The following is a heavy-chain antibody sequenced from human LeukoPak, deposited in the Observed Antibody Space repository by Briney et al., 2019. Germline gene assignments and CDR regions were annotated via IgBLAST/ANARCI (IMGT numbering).Heavy chain of an antibody. D-gene: IGHD6-19*01. CDR1: GYTFTSYY. J-gene: IGHJ4*02. V-gene: IGHV1-2*02. CDR3: ARVGSSGWYVHPTLDY. Sequence: ASVKVSCKAPGYTFTSYYMHWVRQAPGQGLEWMGWINPNSGDTNYAQKFQGRVTVTRDTSISTAYMELSSLRSDDTAVYYCARVGSSGWYVHPTLDYWGQGTLVTVSS. CDR2: INPNSGDT.